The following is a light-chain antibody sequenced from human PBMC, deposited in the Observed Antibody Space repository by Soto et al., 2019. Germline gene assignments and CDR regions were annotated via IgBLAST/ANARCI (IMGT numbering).Light chain of an antibody. CDR2: KAS. Sequence: DIQMTQSPSTMSASVGDRIIITCRASESISSWLAWYQQKPGKAPKLLIYKASTLESGVPSRFSASGSGTEFTLTISSLKHDDSATYFCHQYSASHTFGGGTKV. CDR1: ESISSW. V-gene: IGKV1-5*03. J-gene: IGKJ4*01. CDR3: HQYSASHT.